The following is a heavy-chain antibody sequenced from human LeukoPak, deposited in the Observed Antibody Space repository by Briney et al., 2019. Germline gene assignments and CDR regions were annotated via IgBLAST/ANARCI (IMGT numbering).Heavy chain of an antibody. CDR3: AREGTAVTTEFDY. CDR1: GFTFSSYS. J-gene: IGHJ4*02. CDR2: ISSSSSYI. Sequence: GGSLRLSCAASGFTFSSYSMNWVRQAPGKGLEWVSSISSSSSYIYYADSVKGRFTISRDNAKNSLYLQMNSLRAEDTAVYYCAREGTAVTTEFDYWGQGTLVTVSS. D-gene: IGHD4-17*01. V-gene: IGHV3-21*01.